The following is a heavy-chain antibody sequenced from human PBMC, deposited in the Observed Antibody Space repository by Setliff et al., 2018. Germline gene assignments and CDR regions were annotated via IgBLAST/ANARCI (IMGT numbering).Heavy chain of an antibody. CDR3: ASTDWGWGYYFDY. D-gene: IGHD7-27*01. CDR1: GGSISSGPYY. Sequence: PSETLSLTCTVSGGSISSGPYYWNWFRQPAGKGLEWIGRLYSSGSTNYNPSLKSRVTISVDTSKNQFSLKLSSVTAADTAVYYCASTDWGWGYYFDYWGQETLVTVSS. CDR2: LYSSGST. J-gene: IGHJ4*02. V-gene: IGHV4-61*02.